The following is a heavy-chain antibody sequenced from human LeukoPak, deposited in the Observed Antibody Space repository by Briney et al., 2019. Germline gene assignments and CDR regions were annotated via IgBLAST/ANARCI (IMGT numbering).Heavy chain of an antibody. D-gene: IGHD2-2*01. J-gene: IGHJ4*02. CDR2: ISSSSSYI. CDR1: GFTFSSYS. V-gene: IGHV3-21*01. CDR3: ASGRGAGVPAAHDY. Sequence: PGGSLRLSCAASGFTFSSYSMNWVRQAPGKGLEWVSSISSSSSYIYYADSVKGRFIISRDNAKNSLYLQMNSLRAEDTAVYYCASGRGAGVPAAHDYWGQGTLVTVSS.